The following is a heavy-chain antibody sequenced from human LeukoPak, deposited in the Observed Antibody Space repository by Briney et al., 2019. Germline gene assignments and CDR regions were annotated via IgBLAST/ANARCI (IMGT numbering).Heavy chain of an antibody. V-gene: IGHV4-39*01. CDR1: GVDIYSSTYY. D-gene: IGHD2-15*01. J-gene: IGHJ3*02. Sequence: SETLSLTCTVSGVDIYSSTYYWAWIRQPPGKRLEFIGSIYYNEDTYSNPSLKSRLTISVDTSTNQFSLRLNSVTAADTAVYFCARQLAAGNDAFDIWGQGTMLTVSS. CDR3: ARQLAAGNDAFDI. CDR2: IYYNEDT.